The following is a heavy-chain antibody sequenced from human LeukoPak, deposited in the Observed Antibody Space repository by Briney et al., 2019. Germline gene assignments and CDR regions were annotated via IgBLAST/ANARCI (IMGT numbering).Heavy chain of an antibody. J-gene: IGHJ4*02. Sequence: GGSLRLSCAASGFTFSSYAMSWVRQAPGKGLEWVSAISGSGGSTYYADSVKGRFTISRDNSKNTLHLQMNSLRAEDTAVYYCAKDRYYDSSFFDYWGQGTLVTVSS. CDR3: AKDRYYDSSFFDY. CDR2: ISGSGGST. CDR1: GFTFSSYA. V-gene: IGHV3-23*01. D-gene: IGHD3-22*01.